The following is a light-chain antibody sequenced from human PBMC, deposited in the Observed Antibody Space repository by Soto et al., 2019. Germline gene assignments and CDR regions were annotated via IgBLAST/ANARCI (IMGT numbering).Light chain of an antibody. CDR3: QQSYSTPT. CDR2: AAS. V-gene: IGKV1-39*01. Sequence: DIQMTQSPSSLSASVGDRVTITCRASQSISSYLNWYQQKPGKAPKLLIYAASSLQSGVPSRFSGRGSGTDFTLTISSLQHDDFATYYCQQSYSTPTFRQGTKLEIK. J-gene: IGKJ2*01. CDR1: QSISSY.